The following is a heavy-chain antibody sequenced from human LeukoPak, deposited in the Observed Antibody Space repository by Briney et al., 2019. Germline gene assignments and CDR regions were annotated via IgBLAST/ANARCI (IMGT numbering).Heavy chain of an antibody. CDR3: AREDRYNSVRTQGDY. J-gene: IGHJ4*02. D-gene: IGHD6-19*01. CDR2: INSSGGST. V-gene: IGHV1-46*01. Sequence: ASVKVSCKASGYTFTSYYMHWVRQAPGQGLEWMGIINSSGGSTSYAQKFQGRVTMTRDTSTSTVYMELSSLRSEDTAVYYCAREDRYNSVRTQGDYWGQGTLVTVSS. CDR1: GYTFTSYY.